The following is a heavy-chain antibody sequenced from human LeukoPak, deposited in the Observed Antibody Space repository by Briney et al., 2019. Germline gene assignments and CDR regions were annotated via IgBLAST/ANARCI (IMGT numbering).Heavy chain of an antibody. Sequence: SETLSLTCTVSGGSISSYYWSWVRQPPGKGLEWIGYIYYNGSTNYNPSLKSRVTISVDTSKNQFSLKLSSVTAADTAVYYCARHLRVTATDYYYYGMDVRGQGTTVTVSS. CDR1: GGSISSYY. CDR3: ARHLRVTATDYYYYGMDV. D-gene: IGHD2-21*02. J-gene: IGHJ6*02. CDR2: IYYNGST. V-gene: IGHV4-59*08.